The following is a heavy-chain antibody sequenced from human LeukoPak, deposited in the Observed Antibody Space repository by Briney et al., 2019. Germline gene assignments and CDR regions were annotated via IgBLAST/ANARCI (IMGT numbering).Heavy chain of an antibody. J-gene: IGHJ4*02. V-gene: IGHV3-64*01. D-gene: IGHD3-22*01. CDR3: ARGYYDSSGYSDY. CDR2: ISSNGGST. CDR1: GFTFSSYA. Sequence: GGSLRLSCAASGFTFSSYAMPWVRQAPGKGLEYVSAISSNGGSTYYANSVKGRFTISRDNSKNTLYLQMGSLRAEDMAVYYCARGYYDSSGYSDYWGQGTLVTVSS.